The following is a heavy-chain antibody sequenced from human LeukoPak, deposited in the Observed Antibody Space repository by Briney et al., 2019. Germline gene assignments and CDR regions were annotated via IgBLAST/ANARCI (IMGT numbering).Heavy chain of an antibody. CDR3: ARENCSSTSCYRRLSDY. CDR2: IYHSGST. J-gene: IGHJ4*02. CDR1: GYSISSGYY. D-gene: IGHD2-2*01. Sequence: SETLSLTCTVSGYSISSGYYWGWIRQPPGKGLEWIGSIYHSGSTYYNPSLKSRVTISVDTSKNQFSLKLSSVTAADTAVYYCARENCSSTSCYRRLSDYWGQGTLVTVSS. V-gene: IGHV4-38-2*02.